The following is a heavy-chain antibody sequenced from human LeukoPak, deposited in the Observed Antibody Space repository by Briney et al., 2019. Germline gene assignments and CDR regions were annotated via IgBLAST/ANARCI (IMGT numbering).Heavy chain of an antibody. CDR3: ARVRYHDSSGYYSFDY. V-gene: IGHV1-2*06. CDR2: INPNSGGT. J-gene: IGHJ4*02. D-gene: IGHD3-22*01. CDR1: GYTFTGYY. Sequence: ASVKVSCTASGYTFTGYYMHWVRQAPGQGLEWMGRINPNSGGTNYAQKFQGRVTMTRDTSISTAYMELSRLRSDDTAVYYCARVRYHDSSGYYSFDYWGQGTLVTVSS.